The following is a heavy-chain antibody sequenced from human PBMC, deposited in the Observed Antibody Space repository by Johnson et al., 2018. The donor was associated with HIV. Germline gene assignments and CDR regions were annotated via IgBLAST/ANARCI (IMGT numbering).Heavy chain of an antibody. V-gene: IGHV3-30-3*01. CDR1: GFTFSSFA. CDR2: ISYDGSNK. CDR3: ARDRGAARDAFDV. D-gene: IGHD6-6*01. J-gene: IGHJ3*01. Sequence: QVQLVESGGGVVQPGRSLRLSCAASGFTFSSFAMHWVRQAPGKGLEWVAVISYDGSNKYYADSVKCRFTISRDNSKNTLYLQMNSLRAEDAAVYYCARDRGAARDAFDVWGRGTVVTVSP.